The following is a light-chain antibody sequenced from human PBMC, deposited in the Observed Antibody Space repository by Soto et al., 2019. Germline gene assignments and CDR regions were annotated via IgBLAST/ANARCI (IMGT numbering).Light chain of an antibody. V-gene: IGLV1-40*01. J-gene: IGLJ3*02. CDR2: ANI. CDR1: SSNIGAGYD. CDR3: QSYDSSLSALV. Sequence: QSVLTQPPSVSGAPGQRVTISCTGSSSNIGAGYDVHWYQQLPGTAPKLLIYANINRPSGVPDRFSGSKSGTSDSLAITGLQAEDEADYYCQSYDSSLSALVFGGGTKLTVL.